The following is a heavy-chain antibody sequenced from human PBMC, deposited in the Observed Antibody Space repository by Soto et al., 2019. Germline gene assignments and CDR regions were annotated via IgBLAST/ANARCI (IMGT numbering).Heavy chain of an antibody. V-gene: IGHV4-31*03. CDR1: GGSISSGGYY. Sequence: SETLSLTCTVSGGSISSGGYYWSCIRQHPGKGLEWIGYIYYSGSTYYNPSLKSRVTISVDTSKNQFSLKLSSVTAADTAVYYCARARRGYSGYDMYNWFDPWGQGTLVTVSS. D-gene: IGHD5-12*01. CDR2: IYYSGST. CDR3: ARARRGYSGYDMYNWFDP. J-gene: IGHJ5*02.